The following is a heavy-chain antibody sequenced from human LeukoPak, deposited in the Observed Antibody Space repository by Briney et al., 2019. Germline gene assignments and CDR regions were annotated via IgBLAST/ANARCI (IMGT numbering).Heavy chain of an antibody. Sequence: ASVKVSCKVSGYTLTELSMHWVRQAPGQGLEWMGIINPSGGSTSYAQKFQGRVTMTRDTSTSTVYMELSSLRSEDTAVYYCARVTDYYGSSDLWGQGTLVTVSS. D-gene: IGHD3-22*01. J-gene: IGHJ5*02. CDR1: GYTLTELS. V-gene: IGHV1-46*01. CDR2: INPSGGST. CDR3: ARVTDYYGSSDL.